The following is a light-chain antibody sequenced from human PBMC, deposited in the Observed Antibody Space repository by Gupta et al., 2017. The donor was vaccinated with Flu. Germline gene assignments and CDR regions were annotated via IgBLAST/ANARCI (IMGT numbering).Light chain of an antibody. CDR2: GVN. CDR3: SSYAGSNNYV. Sequence: TSNDIGGTNYVSWYQQQPGKAPKLIIYGVNKRPAGVPDRFSGSRSGNTASLIVSGLQAEDEADYHGSSYAGSNNYVFGTGTRVTVL. CDR1: SNDIGGTNY. J-gene: IGLJ1*01. V-gene: IGLV2-8*01.